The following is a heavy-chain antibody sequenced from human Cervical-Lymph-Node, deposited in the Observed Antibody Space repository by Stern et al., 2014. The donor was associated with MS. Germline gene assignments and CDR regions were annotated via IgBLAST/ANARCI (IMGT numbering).Heavy chain of an antibody. CDR2: IWYDGSNK. CDR3: AREATVTTFDY. J-gene: IGHJ4*02. Sequence: MQLVESGGGVVQPGRSLRLSCAASGFTFSSYGMHWVRQAPGKGLEWVAVIWYDGSNKYYADSVKGRFTISRDNSKNTLYLQMNSLRAEDTAVYYCAREATVTTFDYWGQGTLVTVSS. CDR1: GFTFSSYG. V-gene: IGHV3-33*01. D-gene: IGHD4-17*01.